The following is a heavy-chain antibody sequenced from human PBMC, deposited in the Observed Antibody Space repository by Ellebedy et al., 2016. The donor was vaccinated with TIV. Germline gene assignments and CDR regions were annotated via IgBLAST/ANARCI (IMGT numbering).Heavy chain of an antibody. V-gene: IGHV3-9*01. Sequence: PGGSLRLSCAASGFTFGDYAVHWVRQAPGKGLEWVSTISDSSGSKGYADSVKGRFTISRDNANNSVYLQMNSLRAEDTALYYCTKDGGSGWYEEDWGQGTQVTVSS. CDR3: TKDGGSGWYEED. J-gene: IGHJ4*02. D-gene: IGHD6-19*01. CDR2: ISDSSGSK. CDR1: GFTFGDYA.